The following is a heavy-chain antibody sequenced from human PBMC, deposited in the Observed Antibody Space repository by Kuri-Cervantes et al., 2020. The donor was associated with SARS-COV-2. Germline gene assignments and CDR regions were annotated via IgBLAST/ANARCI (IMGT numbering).Heavy chain of an antibody. CDR2: IYYSGST. CDR1: GGAISSYY. D-gene: IGHD3-3*01. J-gene: IGHJ6*02. V-gene: IGHV4-59*08. Sequence: SETLSLTCTVSGGAISSYYWSWIRQPPGKGLEWIGYIYYSGSTNYTPSLKSRVTISVDTSKNQFSLKLSSVTAADTAVYYCARHGFDFWSGYARTYYYYYGMDVWGQGTTVTVSS. CDR3: ARHGFDFWSGYARTYYYYYGMDV.